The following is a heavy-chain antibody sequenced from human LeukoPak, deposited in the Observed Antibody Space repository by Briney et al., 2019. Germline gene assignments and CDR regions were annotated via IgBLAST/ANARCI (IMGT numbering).Heavy chain of an antibody. J-gene: IGHJ3*02. CDR3: ARGPRIAAAGRAFDI. V-gene: IGHV4-34*01. CDR1: GGSFSGYY. Sequence: SETLSLTCAVYGGSFSGYYWSWIRQPPGKGLEWIGEINHSGSTNYNPSLKSRVTISVDTSKNQFSLKLSSVTAADTAVYYCARGPRIAAAGRAFDIWGQGTMVTVSS. D-gene: IGHD6-13*01. CDR2: INHSGST.